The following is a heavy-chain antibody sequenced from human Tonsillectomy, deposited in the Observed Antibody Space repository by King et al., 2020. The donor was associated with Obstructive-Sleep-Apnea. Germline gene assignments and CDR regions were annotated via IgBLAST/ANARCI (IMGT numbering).Heavy chain of an antibody. J-gene: IGHJ4*02. CDR3: AKEELRPSVSAGSACDY. V-gene: IGHV3-30*02. D-gene: IGHD6-19*01. Sequence: SVKGRFTISRDNSKNTPYLQMNSLRAVDTAVYFCAKEELRPSVSAGSACDYWGQGTVVNVSS.